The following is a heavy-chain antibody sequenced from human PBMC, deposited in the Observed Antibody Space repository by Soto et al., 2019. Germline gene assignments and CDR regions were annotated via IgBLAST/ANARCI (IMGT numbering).Heavy chain of an antibody. CDR3: ARMRGLGEISPYFDY. D-gene: IGHD3-16*01. V-gene: IGHV4-59*01. CDR1: GGSISDYQ. J-gene: IGHJ4*02. Sequence: QVQLQESGPGLAKPSETLSLTCSISGGSISDYQWNWIRQPPVKGLEWIGYIYYSGRTNYNPFLKSRLTLSLATSTRQFSLRLRSVTAADTAVYYCARMRGLGEISPYFDYWCQGALVTVSS. CDR2: IYYSGRT.